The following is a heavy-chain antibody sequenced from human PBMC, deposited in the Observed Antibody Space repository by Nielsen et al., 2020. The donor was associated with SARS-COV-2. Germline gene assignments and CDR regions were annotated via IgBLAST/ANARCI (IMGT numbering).Heavy chain of an antibody. J-gene: IGHJ3*02. CDR2: ISNSGSVI. CDR1: GFTFDNYA. V-gene: IGHV3-48*03. CDR3: ARDPGVAVGEDGFDT. Sequence: GESLKISCAASGFTFDNYAMNWVRQIPGKGLEWVSYISNSGSVISYADSLKSRFTISRDNAQNSLYLQMNSLRVEDTGIYYCARDPGVAVGEDGFDTWGQGTMVTVSS. D-gene: IGHD6-19*01.